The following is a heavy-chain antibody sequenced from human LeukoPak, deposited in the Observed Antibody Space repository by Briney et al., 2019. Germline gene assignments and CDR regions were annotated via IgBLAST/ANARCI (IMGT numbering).Heavy chain of an antibody. D-gene: IGHD3-22*01. CDR3: ARGYDSSPLDPDFDI. Sequence: PSETLSLTCTVSGGSISSYYWSWIRQPPGKGLEWIGYIYYSGSTNYNPSLKSRVTISVDTSKNQFSLKLSSVTAADTAVYYCARGYDSSPLDPDFDIWGQGTMVTVSS. V-gene: IGHV4-59*01. J-gene: IGHJ3*02. CDR2: IYYSGST. CDR1: GGSISSYY.